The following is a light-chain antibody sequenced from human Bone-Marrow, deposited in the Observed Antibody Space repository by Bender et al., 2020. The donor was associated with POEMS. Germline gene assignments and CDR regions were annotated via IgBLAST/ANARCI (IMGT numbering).Light chain of an antibody. CDR1: SSDIGANY. CDR3: VAWDDTLNGWV. Sequence: QSVLTQPPSASATPGQTVIISCSGSSSDIGANYVYWYQQLPGTAPKLLIYRNDQRPSGVPDRFSGSKSGTSASLAISGPRSEDEADYYCVAWDDTLNGWVFGGGTKLTVL. J-gene: IGLJ2*01. CDR2: RND. V-gene: IGLV1-47*01.